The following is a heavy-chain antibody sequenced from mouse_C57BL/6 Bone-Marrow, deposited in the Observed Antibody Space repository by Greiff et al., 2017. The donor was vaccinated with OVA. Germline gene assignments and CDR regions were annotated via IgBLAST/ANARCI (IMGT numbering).Heavy chain of an antibody. CDR3: ARRGSYYFDY. D-gene: IGHD1-1*02. J-gene: IGHJ2*01. V-gene: IGHV1-82*01. CDR2: IYPGDGDT. Sequence: VKVVESGPELVKPGASVKISCKASGYAFSSSWMNWVKQRPGKGLEWIGRIYPGDGDTNYNGKFKGKATLTADKSSSTAYMQLSSLTSEDSAVYFCARRGSYYFDYWGQGTTLTVSS. CDR1: GYAFSSSW.